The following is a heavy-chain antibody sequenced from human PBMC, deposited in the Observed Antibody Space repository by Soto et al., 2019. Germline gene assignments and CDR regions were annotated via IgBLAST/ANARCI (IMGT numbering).Heavy chain of an antibody. CDR3: ARGFRGVPTPIRAYYYYYGLDV. J-gene: IGHJ6*02. Sequence: PSETLSLTCAVYGGSFSNNYWSWIRQPPGKWLEWIGEIIHSGSTNYNPSLKSRVTISIDKSKSQFSLKLSSVTAADTAVYFCARGFRGVPTPIRAYYYYYGLDVWGQGXTVTVYS. D-gene: IGHD2-2*02. CDR2: IIHSGST. CDR1: GGSFSNNY. V-gene: IGHV4-34*01.